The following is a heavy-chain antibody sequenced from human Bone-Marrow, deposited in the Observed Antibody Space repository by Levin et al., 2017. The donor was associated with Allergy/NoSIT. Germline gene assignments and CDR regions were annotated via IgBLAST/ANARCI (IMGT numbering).Heavy chain of an antibody. CDR2: IYPGDSET. CDR1: GYVFYSYW. CDR3: ARGGYGELSGGSDPFDY. D-gene: IGHD3-10*01. J-gene: IGHJ4*02. Sequence: GESLKISCRASGYVFYSYWIAWVRQVPGKGLEWMGIIYPGDSETKYSPSFQGQVTFSADQSITTASLHLTNLKASDTAVFYCARGGYGELSGGSDPFDYWGQGTLVTVSS. V-gene: IGHV5-51*01.